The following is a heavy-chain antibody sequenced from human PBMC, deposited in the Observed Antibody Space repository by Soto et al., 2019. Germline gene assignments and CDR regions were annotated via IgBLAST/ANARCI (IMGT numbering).Heavy chain of an antibody. CDR1: GFSLSTSGVG. CDR3: AHRRVNSSDWYNYFDP. V-gene: IGHV2-5*02. D-gene: IGHD6-19*01. CDR2: IYWDDDN. Sequence: SGPTLVHPTQTLTLKCTFSGFSLSTSGVGVGWIRQPPGRALEWLAIIYWDDDNRYSRSLKSRPTITRDTSKNQVVLTMTNMDPVDTGTYFCAHRRVNSSDWYNYFDPWGQGTLVTVSS. J-gene: IGHJ5*02.